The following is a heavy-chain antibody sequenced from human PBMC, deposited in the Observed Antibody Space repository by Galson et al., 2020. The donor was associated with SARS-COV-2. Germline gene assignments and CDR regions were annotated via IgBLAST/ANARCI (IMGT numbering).Heavy chain of an antibody. V-gene: IGHV3-48*03. Sequence: QAGGSLRLSCVVSGFIFSTYEMSWVRQAPGKGLEWISYMGTGGTSVYNAYADSVRGRFTVSRDNTRNSLYLQMNSLRGDDTAVYYCARGTGRNGLTFDLWGQGTLVTVSS. D-gene: IGHD1-1*01. J-gene: IGHJ4*02. CDR2: MGTGGTSV. CDR1: GFIFSTYE. CDR3: ARGTGRNGLTFDL.